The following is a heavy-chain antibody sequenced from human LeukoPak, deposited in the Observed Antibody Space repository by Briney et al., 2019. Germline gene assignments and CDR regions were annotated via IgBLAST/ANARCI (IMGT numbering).Heavy chain of an antibody. D-gene: IGHD3-10*01. CDR3: ARDIPYYYGSGVLDY. J-gene: IGHJ4*02. CDR1: GYTFTSYG. Sequence: ASVKVSCKASGYTFTSYGISWVRQAPGQGLEWMGWISAYNGNTNYAQKLQGRVTMTTDTSTSTAYMELRSLRSDDTAVYYCARDIPYYYGSGVLDYWGQGTLVTVSS. CDR2: ISAYNGNT. V-gene: IGHV1-18*01.